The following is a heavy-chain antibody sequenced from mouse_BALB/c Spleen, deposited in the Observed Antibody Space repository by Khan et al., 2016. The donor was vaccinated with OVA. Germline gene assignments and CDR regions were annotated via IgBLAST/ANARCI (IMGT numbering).Heavy chain of an antibody. D-gene: IGHD1-1*01. CDR1: GYSTTSDYA. CDR3: ARVYGGDFDY. V-gene: IGHV3-2*02. J-gene: IGHJ2*01. CDR2: ISYSGNT. Sequence: EVELVESGPGLVKPSQSLSLTCTVTGYSTTSDYAWNWIRQFPGNKLEWMGYISYSGNTNYNPSLKSRISITRDTSKNQFFLQLNSVTTEDTATYYWARVYGGDFDYWGQGTTLTVSS.